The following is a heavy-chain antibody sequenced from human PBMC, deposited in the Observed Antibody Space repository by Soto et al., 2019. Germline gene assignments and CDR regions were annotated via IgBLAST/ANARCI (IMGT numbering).Heavy chain of an antibody. CDR1: GGSISSYY. CDR3: ASYYGDYKNYFXY. Sequence: SETLALTCTVSGGSISSYYWSWIRQPPGKGLEWIGYIYYSGSTNYNPSLKSRVTISVDTSKNQFSLKLSSVTAADTAVYYCASYYGDYKNYFXYWGQGTLVXSPQ. D-gene: IGHD4-17*01. CDR2: IYYSGST. V-gene: IGHV4-59*08. J-gene: IGHJ4*02.